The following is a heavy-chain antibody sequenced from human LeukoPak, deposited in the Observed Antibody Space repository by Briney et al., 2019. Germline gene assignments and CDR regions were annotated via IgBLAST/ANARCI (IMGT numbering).Heavy chain of an antibody. CDR1: GGTFSSYA. J-gene: IGHJ5*02. CDR2: IIPIFGTA. CDR3: ARDRYYDKTLPYLSNWFDP. Sequence: ASVKVSCKASGGTFSSYAISWVRRAPGQGLEWMGRIIPIFGTANYAQKFQGRVTITTDESTSTAYMELSSLRSEDTAVYYCARDRYYDKTLPYLSNWFDPWGQGTLVTVSS. D-gene: IGHD3-22*01. V-gene: IGHV1-69*05.